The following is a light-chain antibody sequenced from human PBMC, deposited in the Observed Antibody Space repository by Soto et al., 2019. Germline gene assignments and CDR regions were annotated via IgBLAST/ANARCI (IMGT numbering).Light chain of an antibody. Sequence: QAVVTQEPSLTVSSGGTVTLTCGSSTGAVTTSHYPYWFQQRPGQAPRTLIYDTNNKHSWTPARFSGSLLGGKAALTLSGAQPEDEAEYYCLLSYGGGRRLFGGGTKLTVL. CDR1: TGAVTTSHY. CDR2: DTN. CDR3: LLSYGGGRRL. J-gene: IGLJ2*01. V-gene: IGLV7-46*01.